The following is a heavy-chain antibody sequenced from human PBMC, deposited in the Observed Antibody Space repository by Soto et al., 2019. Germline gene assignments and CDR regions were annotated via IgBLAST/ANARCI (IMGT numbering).Heavy chain of an antibody. Sequence: QVQLVQSGAEVKKPGSSVKVSCKASGGTFSSYAISWVRQAPGQGLEWMGGIIPIFGTANYAQKFQGRVKITADESRSTAYMELSSLRSEDTAVYYCARGTAGDDIVVVPAASEYYYYYYGMDVWGQGTTVTVSS. V-gene: IGHV1-69*01. CDR1: GGTFSSYA. J-gene: IGHJ6*02. CDR2: IIPIFGTA. CDR3: ARGTAGDDIVVVPAASEYYYYYYGMDV. D-gene: IGHD2-2*01.